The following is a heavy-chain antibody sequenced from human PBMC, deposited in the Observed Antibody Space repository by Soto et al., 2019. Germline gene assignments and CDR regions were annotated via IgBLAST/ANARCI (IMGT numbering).Heavy chain of an antibody. D-gene: IGHD3-9*01. Sequence: AAVKGSCKASGFTFSSSAVQWVRQARGQRLEWIEKIVVGSGDTNYAQKFQERVTITRDMSTSTAYMELSSLRSEDTAFYYTAAFDPGPMGFDPWGQGTLVTVSS. CDR2: IVVGSGDT. CDR3: AAFDPGPMGFDP. CDR1: GFTFSSSA. J-gene: IGHJ5*02. V-gene: IGHV1-58*01.